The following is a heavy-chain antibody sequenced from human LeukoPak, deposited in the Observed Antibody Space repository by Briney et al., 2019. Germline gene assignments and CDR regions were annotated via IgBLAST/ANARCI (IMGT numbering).Heavy chain of an antibody. V-gene: IGHV1-69*05. J-gene: IGHJ5*02. CDR1: GGTFSSYA. CDR2: IIPIFGTA. CDR3: ARGAGRRYNWFDP. Sequence: ASVKVSCKASGGTFSSYAISWVRQAPGQGLEWMGRIIPIFGTANYAQKFQGRVTITTDESTSTAYMELSSLRSEDTAVYYCARGAGRRYNWFDPWGQGTLVTVSS.